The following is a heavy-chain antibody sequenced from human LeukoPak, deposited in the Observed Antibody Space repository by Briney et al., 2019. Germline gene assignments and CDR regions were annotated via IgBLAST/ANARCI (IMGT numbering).Heavy chain of an antibody. CDR3: ARGALLNVFEY. J-gene: IGHJ4*02. CDR1: GDSIRNYF. Sequence: SETLSLTCTVSGDSIRNYFRSWIRQPPGKRLEWIGYISSRGATMYNPSLESRLTFSVDTSKNQFSLMLRSVTTVDTAVYYCARGALLNVFEYWGPGSLVSVSS. CDR2: ISSRGAT. D-gene: IGHD1-1*01. V-gene: IGHV4-59*01.